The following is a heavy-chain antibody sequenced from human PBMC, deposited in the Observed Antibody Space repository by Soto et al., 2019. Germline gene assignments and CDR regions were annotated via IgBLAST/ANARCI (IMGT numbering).Heavy chain of an antibody. CDR2: ISSSGTGT. J-gene: IGHJ3*02. D-gene: IGHD2-15*01. Sequence: PGGSLRLSCAASGFTFTGYYMTWIRQAPGKGLEWVSYISSSGTGTYYADSVKGRFTISRDNAKNSLYLQMSRLRAEDTAVYYCARAYSDAFDIWGQGTMVTVSS. V-gene: IGHV3-11*01. CDR1: GFTFTGYY. CDR3: ARAYSDAFDI.